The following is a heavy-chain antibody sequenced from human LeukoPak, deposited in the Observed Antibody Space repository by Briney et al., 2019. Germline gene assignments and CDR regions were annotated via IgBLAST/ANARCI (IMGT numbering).Heavy chain of an antibody. J-gene: IGHJ4*02. CDR3: ARVYGSGRPYDY. Sequence: PSETLSLTCAVYGGSFSGYYWSWIPHPPGKGLEWIGEINHSGSTNYNPSLKSRVTISVDTSKNQFSLKLSSVTAADTAVYYCARVYGSGRPYDYWGQGTLVTVSS. CDR1: GGSFSGYY. D-gene: IGHD3-10*01. CDR2: INHSGST. V-gene: IGHV4-34*01.